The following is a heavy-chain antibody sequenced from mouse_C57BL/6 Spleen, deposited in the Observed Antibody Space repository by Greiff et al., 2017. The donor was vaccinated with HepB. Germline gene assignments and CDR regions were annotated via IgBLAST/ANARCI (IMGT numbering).Heavy chain of an antibody. CDR3: ARGGWLLAWFAY. CDR1: GYSITSGYY. J-gene: IGHJ3*01. CDR2: ISYDGSN. D-gene: IGHD2-3*01. Sequence: DVQLQESGPGLVKPSQSLSLTCSVTGYSITSGYYWNWIRQFPGNKLEWMGYISYDGSNNYNPSLKNRISITRDTSKNQFFLKLNSVTTEDTATYYCARGGWLLAWFAYWGQGTLVTVSA. V-gene: IGHV3-6*01.